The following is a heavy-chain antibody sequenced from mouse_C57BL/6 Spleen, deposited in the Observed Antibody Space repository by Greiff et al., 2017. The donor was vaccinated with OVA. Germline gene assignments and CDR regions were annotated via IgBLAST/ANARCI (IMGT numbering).Heavy chain of an antibody. CDR1: GFTFSDYG. J-gene: IGHJ1*03. CDR2: ISSGSSTI. CDR3: ARGGNWYFDV. V-gene: IGHV5-17*01. Sequence: EVKVVESGGGLVKPGGSLKLSCAASGFTFSDYGMHWVRQAPEKGLEWVAYISSGSSTIYYADTVKGRFTISRDNAKNTLFLQMTSLRSEDTAMYYCARGGNWYFDVWSTGTTVTVSS.